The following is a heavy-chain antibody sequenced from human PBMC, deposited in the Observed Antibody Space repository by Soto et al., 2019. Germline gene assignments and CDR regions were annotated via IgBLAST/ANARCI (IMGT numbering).Heavy chain of an antibody. Sequence: QVQLVQSGAEVKKPGASVKVSCKASGYTFTSYGISWVRQAPGQGLEWMGWISANNGNTNYAQKLQGRVTMTTDTSTRTAYMELRSLRSDEKDVYYCAGGRGSSALDYWGQGPLVTVSS. CDR2: ISANNGNT. CDR3: AGGRGSSALDY. V-gene: IGHV1-18*01. J-gene: IGHJ4*02. D-gene: IGHD1-26*01. CDR1: GYTFTSYG.